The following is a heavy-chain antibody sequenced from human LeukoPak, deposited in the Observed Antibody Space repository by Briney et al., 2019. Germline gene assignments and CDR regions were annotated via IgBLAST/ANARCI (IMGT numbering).Heavy chain of an antibody. J-gene: IGHJ4*02. CDR1: GFTFSSYA. CDR2: ISGSGGST. Sequence: GGSLRLSCAASGFTFSSYAMIWLRQAPGEGREGVSAISGSGGSTYYADSVKGRFTISRDNSKNTLYLQMNSLSAEDTAVYYCAKEAIGGEIDYWGQGTLVTVSS. CDR3: AKEAIGGEIDY. V-gene: IGHV3-23*01. D-gene: IGHD3-16*01.